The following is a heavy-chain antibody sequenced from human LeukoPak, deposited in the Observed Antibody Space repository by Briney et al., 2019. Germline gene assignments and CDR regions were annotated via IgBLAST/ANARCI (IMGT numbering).Heavy chain of an antibody. CDR3: ARPPDSSGTDY. CDR2: IYPGDSDT. J-gene: IGHJ4*02. D-gene: IGHD6-19*01. CDR1: GYSFTSYW. V-gene: IGHV5-51*01. Sequence: GESLNISWMGSGYSFTSYWIGGVRQMPGKGVEWMGIIYPGDSDTRYSPSFQGQVTISADKSISTAYLQWSSLKASDTAMYYCARPPDSSGTDYWGQGTLVTVSS.